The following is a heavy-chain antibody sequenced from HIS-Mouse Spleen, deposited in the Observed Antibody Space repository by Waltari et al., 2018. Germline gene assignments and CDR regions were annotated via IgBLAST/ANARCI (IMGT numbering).Heavy chain of an antibody. D-gene: IGHD6-19*01. Sequence: QVTLRESGPALVKPTQTLTLTCTFSGFSLSTSGMCVSWIRQPPGKALEWLARIDWDDDKYYSTYLKTRLTISKDTSNNQVVLTMTNMDPVDTATYYCARIAEGYSSGWYAVDYWGQGTLVTVSS. CDR3: ARIAEGYSSGWYAVDY. CDR2: IDWDDDK. J-gene: IGHJ4*02. CDR1: GFSLSTSGMC. V-gene: IGHV2-70*15.